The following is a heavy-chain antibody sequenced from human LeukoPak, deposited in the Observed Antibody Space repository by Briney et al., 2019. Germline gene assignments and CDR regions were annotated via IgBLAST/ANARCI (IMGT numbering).Heavy chain of an antibody. V-gene: IGHV1-69*01. CDR2: IILIFGTA. CDR3: ARAGGYYDSSGYSLYY. J-gene: IGHJ4*02. D-gene: IGHD3-22*01. CDR1: GGTFSSYA. Sequence: GASVKVSCKASGGTFSSYAISWVRQAPGQGLEWMGGIILIFGTANYAQKFQGRVMITADESTSTAYMELSSLRSEDTAVYYCARAGGYYDSSGYSLYYWGQGTLVTVSS.